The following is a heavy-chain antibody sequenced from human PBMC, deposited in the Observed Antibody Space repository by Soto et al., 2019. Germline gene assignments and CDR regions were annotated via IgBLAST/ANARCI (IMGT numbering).Heavy chain of an antibody. CDR3: AREGRDTAMFSGFDY. J-gene: IGHJ4*02. CDR2: IWYDGRKK. V-gene: IGHV3-33*01. D-gene: IGHD5-18*01. Sequence: QVDLVESGGGVVQPGKSLRLSCATSGFTFSEDAMHWVRQAPGKGLEWVEVIWYDGRKKHYADSVKGRFTISRDNSKNTLFLQMTSLTAEDTAVYWCAREGRDTAMFSGFDYWGQGTLVTVSS. CDR1: GFTFSEDA.